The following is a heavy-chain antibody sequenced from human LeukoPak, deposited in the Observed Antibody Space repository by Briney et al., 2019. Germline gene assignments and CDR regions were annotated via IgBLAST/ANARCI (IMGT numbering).Heavy chain of an antibody. Sequence: GGSLRLSCAASEFTFINYGMSWVRQAPGKGLEWVSAIGTSGVNTYCADSVKGRFTISRDNSKNTLFLQINSLRAEDTAVYYCAKSFGAFWYFDLWGRGTLVTVSS. CDR2: IGTSGVNT. CDR3: AKSFGAFWYFDL. V-gene: IGHV3-23*01. J-gene: IGHJ2*01. D-gene: IGHD3-10*01. CDR1: EFTFINYG.